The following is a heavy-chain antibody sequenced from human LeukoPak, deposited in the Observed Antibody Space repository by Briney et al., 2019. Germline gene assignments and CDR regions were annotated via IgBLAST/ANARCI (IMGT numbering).Heavy chain of an antibody. CDR2: IYPGDSDT. V-gene: IGHV5-51*01. CDR1: GYSFSSYW. J-gene: IGHJ4*02. CDR3: ARRSITMHYFDY. D-gene: IGHD3-3*01. Sequence: GESLKISCKGSGYSFSSYWIAWVRQMPGKGLEWMGIIYPGDSDTRYSPSFQGQVTISADKSISTAYMQWSSLKASDTAMYYCARRSITMHYFDYWGQGTLVTVSS.